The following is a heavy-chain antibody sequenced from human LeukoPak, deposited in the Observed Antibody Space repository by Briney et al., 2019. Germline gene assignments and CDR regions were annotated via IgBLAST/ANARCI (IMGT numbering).Heavy chain of an antibody. CDR3: ARLGGITMVRGVIKYFDY. V-gene: IGHV4-34*01. CDR2: INHSGST. D-gene: IGHD3-10*01. Sequence: PSETLSLTCAVYGGSFSGYYWSWIRQPPGKGLEWIGEINHSGSTNYNPSLKSRVTISVDTSKNQFSLKLSSVTAADTAVYYCARLGGITMVRGVIKYFDYWGQGTLVTVSS. J-gene: IGHJ4*02. CDR1: GGSFSGYY.